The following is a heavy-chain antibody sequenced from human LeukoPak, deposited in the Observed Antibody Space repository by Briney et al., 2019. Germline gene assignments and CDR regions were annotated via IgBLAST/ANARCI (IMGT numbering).Heavy chain of an antibody. D-gene: IGHD5-12*01. CDR2: ISSSSSYI. Sequence: GGSLRLSCAASGFTFSSYGMHWVRQAPGKGLEWVSSISSSSSYIYYADSVKGRFTISRDNAKNSLYLQMNSLRAEDTAVYYCASATIGRYYYYMDVWGKGTTVTVSS. V-gene: IGHV3-21*01. CDR1: GFTFSSYG. J-gene: IGHJ6*03. CDR3: ASATIGRYYYYMDV.